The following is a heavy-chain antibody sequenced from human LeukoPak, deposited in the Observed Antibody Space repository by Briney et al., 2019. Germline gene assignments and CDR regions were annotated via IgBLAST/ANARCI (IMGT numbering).Heavy chain of an antibody. D-gene: IGHD2-15*01. CDR1: GGSISSYY. Sequence: SETLSLTCTVSGGSISSYYWSWIRQPPGKGLEWIGYIYYSGSTNYNPSLKSRVTISVDTSKNQFSLKLSSVTAADTAVYYCVRHVTVYCSGGSCYSGLSWFDPWGQGTLVTVSS. CDR2: IYYSGST. CDR3: VRHVTVYCSGGSCYSGLSWFDP. V-gene: IGHV4-59*08. J-gene: IGHJ5*02.